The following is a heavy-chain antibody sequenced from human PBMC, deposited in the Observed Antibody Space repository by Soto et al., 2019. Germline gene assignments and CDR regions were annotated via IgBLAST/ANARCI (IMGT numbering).Heavy chain of an antibody. Sequence: RASVKVSCKASGGTFSSYAISWVRQAPGQGLEWMGGIIPIFGTANYAQKFQGRVTITADESTSTAYMELSSLRSEDTAVYYCARRGYCGGDCYSSLPPLDYWGQGTLVTAPQ. CDR2: IIPIFGTA. V-gene: IGHV1-69*13. CDR3: ARRGYCGGDCYSSLPPLDY. J-gene: IGHJ4*02. D-gene: IGHD2-21*02. CDR1: GGTFSSYA.